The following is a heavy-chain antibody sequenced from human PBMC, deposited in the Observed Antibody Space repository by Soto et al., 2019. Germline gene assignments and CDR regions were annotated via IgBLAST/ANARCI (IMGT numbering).Heavy chain of an antibody. CDR2: LYDVDGS. Sequence: DVQLVESGGGLIQPGESLRLSCAAFGLTISGKKYVAWVRQAPGKVLEWVSALYDVDGSFYADSVTGRFTTSSDSSKTTVYLQMNDLRPDDPAVYYCATWHEREHAFDVWGQGTTVTIAS. J-gene: IGHJ3*01. CDR3: ATWHEREHAFDV. CDR1: GLTISGKKY. V-gene: IGHV3-53*01. D-gene: IGHD1-1*01.